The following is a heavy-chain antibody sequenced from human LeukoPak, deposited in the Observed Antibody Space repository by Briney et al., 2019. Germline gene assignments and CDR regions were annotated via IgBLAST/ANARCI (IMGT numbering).Heavy chain of an antibody. CDR3: ARDPGKLLYASGGMDV. CDR2: KSYDGSNK. Sequence: GGSLRLSCAASGFTFSSYAMHWVRQAPGKGLEWVAVKSYDGSNKYYADSVKGRFTISRDNSKNTLYLQMNSLRAEDTAVYYCARDPGKLLYASGGMDVWGQGTTVTVSS. CDR1: GFTFSSYA. D-gene: IGHD1-14*01. V-gene: IGHV3-30-3*01. J-gene: IGHJ6*02.